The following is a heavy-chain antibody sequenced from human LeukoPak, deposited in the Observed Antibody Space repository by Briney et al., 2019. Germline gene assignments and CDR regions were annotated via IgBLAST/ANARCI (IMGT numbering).Heavy chain of an antibody. Sequence: SQTLSLTCTVSGGSISSGGYYWSWIRQHPGKGLECIGYIYYSGTTYYNPSLESRVSISVDTFKNQLSLKLSSVTAADTAVYYCARVPAGGTDYYYGMDVWGQGTTVTVSS. CDR2: IYYSGTT. CDR3: ARVPAGGTDYYYGMDV. J-gene: IGHJ6*02. D-gene: IGHD6-13*01. CDR1: GGSISSGGYY. V-gene: IGHV4-31*03.